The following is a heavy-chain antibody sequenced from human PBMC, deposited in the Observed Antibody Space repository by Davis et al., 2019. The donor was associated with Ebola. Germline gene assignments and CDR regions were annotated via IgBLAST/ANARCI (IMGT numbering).Heavy chain of an antibody. V-gene: IGHV3-30-3*01. CDR3: AKDGITIFGVVIYGATHYFDY. CDR2: ISYDGSNK. J-gene: IGHJ4*02. D-gene: IGHD3-3*01. Sequence: GESLKISCAASGFTFSSYAMHWVRQAPGKGLEWVAVISYDGSNKYYADSVKGRFTISRDNSKNTLYLQMNSLRAEDTAVYYCAKDGITIFGVVIYGATHYFDYWGQGTLVTVSS. CDR1: GFTFSSYA.